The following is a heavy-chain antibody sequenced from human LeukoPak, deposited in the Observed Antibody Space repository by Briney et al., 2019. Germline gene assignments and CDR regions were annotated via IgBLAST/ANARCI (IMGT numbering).Heavy chain of an antibody. Sequence: PSETLSLTCAVYGGSFSGYYWSWIRQPPGKGLEWIGEINHSGSTNYNPSLKSRVTISVDTSKNQFSLKLSSVTAADTAVYYCARVPQWLLSDRYYYYYGMDVWGQGTTVTVSS. CDR1: GGSFSGYY. CDR3: ARVPQWLLSDRYYYYYGMDV. D-gene: IGHD3-3*01. V-gene: IGHV4-34*01. J-gene: IGHJ6*02. CDR2: INHSGST.